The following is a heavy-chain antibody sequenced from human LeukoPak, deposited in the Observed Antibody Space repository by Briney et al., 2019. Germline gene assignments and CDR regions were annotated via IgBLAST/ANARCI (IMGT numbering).Heavy chain of an antibody. Sequence: SETLSLTCTVSGGSISSSSYYWGWIRQPPGKGLEWIGSIYYSGSTYYNPSLKSRVTMSVDTSKNQFSLKLSSVTAADTAVYYCARDTKWLPKSNDAFDIWGQGTMVTVSS. CDR1: GGSISSSSYY. V-gene: IGHV4-39*07. J-gene: IGHJ3*02. CDR3: ARDTKWLPKSNDAFDI. CDR2: IYYSGST. D-gene: IGHD6-19*01.